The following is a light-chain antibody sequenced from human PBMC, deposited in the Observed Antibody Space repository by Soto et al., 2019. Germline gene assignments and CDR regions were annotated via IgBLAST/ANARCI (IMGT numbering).Light chain of an antibody. J-gene: IGLJ2*01. CDR2: GNN. Sequence: QSVLTQPPSASGTPGQRVTISCSGSGSSIGTNTVNWYRQLPGTALKLLIYGNNQRPSGVPDRFSGSKSGTSASLAISGLRSEDEAEYYCTAWDGSLNNVLFGGGTKVTVL. CDR3: TAWDGSLNNVL. CDR1: GSSIGTNT. V-gene: IGLV1-44*01.